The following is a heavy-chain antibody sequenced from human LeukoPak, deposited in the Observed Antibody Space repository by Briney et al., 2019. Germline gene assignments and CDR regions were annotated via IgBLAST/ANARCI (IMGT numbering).Heavy chain of an antibody. J-gene: IGHJ4*02. CDR3: ARVVRTPTYAGDFDY. Sequence: GASVKVSCKASGYTFTSYGISWVRQAPGQGLEWMGWISAYNGNTNYAQKLQGRVTMTTDTSTSTAYMELRSLRSDDTAVYYCARVVRTPTYAGDFDYWGQGTLVTVSS. CDR1: GYTFTSYG. CDR2: ISAYNGNT. D-gene: IGHD2-2*01. V-gene: IGHV1-18*01.